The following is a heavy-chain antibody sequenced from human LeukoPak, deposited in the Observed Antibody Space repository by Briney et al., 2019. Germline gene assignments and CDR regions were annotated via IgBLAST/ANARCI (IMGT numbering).Heavy chain of an antibody. D-gene: IGHD3-16*01. J-gene: IGHJ3*02. V-gene: IGHV3-23*01. CDR2: ISGSGSST. Sequence: GGSLRLSCAASGFTFSTYAMNWVRQAPGKGLERVSTISGSGSSTYYADSVEGRFTISRDNSNNTLHLEMNSLRAEDTAIYYCAISRGGDYIYDAFDIWGQGTVVTVSS. CDR3: AISRGGDYIYDAFDI. CDR1: GFTFSTYA.